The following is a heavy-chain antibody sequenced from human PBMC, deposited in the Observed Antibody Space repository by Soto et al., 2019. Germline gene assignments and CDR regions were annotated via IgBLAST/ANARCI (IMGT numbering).Heavy chain of an antibody. CDR2: ISGSGGTT. J-gene: IGHJ6*04. D-gene: IGHD2-8*01. CDR1: GFTFSSNG. Sequence: EVQLLESGGGLVQPGGSLRLSCAASGFTFSSNGMSWVRQAPGKGLEWVSGISGSGGTTNYADSVKGRFTISRDNSKNTLYLQMYSVRVEDTAVYYCVTDHCTVWGKGTTVTVSP. CDR3: VTDHCTV. V-gene: IGHV3-23*01.